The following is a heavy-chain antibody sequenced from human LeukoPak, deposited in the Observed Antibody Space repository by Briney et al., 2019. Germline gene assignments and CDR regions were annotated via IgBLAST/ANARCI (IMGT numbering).Heavy chain of an antibody. CDR1: GFTFSSYA. V-gene: IGHV3-23*01. D-gene: IGHD3-10*01. CDR2: ISGSGGST. J-gene: IGHJ4*02. Sequence: PGGSLRLSCAASGFTFSSYAISWVRQAPGKGLEWVSAISGSGGSTYYADSVKGRFTISRDNSKNTLYLQMNSLRAEDTAVYYCAKGGVRGVIITFLDYWGQGTLVTVSS. CDR3: AKGGVRGVIITFLDY.